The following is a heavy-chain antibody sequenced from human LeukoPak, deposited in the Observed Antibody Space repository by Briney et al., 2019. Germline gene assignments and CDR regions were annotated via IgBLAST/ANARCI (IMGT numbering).Heavy chain of an antibody. CDR3: ARISILGSGWPLGYYYYYMDV. Sequence: ESGPTLVNPTQTLTLTCTFSGFSLSTSGMCVSWIRQPPGKALEWLARIDWDDDKYYSTSLKTRLTISKDTSKNQVVLTMTNMDPVDTATYYCARISILGSGWPLGYYYYYMDVWGKGTTVTVSS. J-gene: IGHJ6*03. CDR1: GFSLSTSGMC. CDR2: IDWDDDK. D-gene: IGHD6-19*01. V-gene: IGHV2-70*11.